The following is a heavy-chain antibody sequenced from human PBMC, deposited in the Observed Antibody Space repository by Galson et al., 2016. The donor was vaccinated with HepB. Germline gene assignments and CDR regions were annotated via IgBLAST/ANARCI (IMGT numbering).Heavy chain of an antibody. V-gene: IGHV4-39*07. CDR1: GGSISGGPNY. Sequence: ETLSLTCIVSGGSISGGPNYWAWIRQPPGKGLEYIGTVFHDGRTYYNPSLKVRVTISVDTSNNQFSLSLNSVTAADTAVYYCATAPERYYVSGTSWFDPWGQGTLVTVSS. CDR3: ATAPERYYVSGTSWFDP. D-gene: IGHD3-10*01. CDR2: VFHDGRT. J-gene: IGHJ5*02.